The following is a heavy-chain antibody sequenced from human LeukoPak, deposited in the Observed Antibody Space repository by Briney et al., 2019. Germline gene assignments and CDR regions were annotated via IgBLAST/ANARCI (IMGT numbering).Heavy chain of an antibody. J-gene: IGHJ4*02. CDR1: GFTFSSYW. Sequence: GGSLRLSCAASGFTFSSYWMSLVRQAPGKGLEWVSSITGSSSFIYYADSVKGRFTISRDNAKNSLHLQMNSLRAEDTAVYYCARGRDEVDYWGQGTLVTVSS. D-gene: IGHD2-21*02. V-gene: IGHV3-21*01. CDR2: ITGSSSFI. CDR3: ARGRDEVDY.